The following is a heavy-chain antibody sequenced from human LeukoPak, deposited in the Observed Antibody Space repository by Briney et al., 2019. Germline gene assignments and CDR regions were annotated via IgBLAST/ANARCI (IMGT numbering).Heavy chain of an antibody. V-gene: IGHV3-53*01. J-gene: IGHJ3*02. Sequence: SGGSLRLSCAASGFTVSSNYMSWVRQAPGKGLEWVSVIYSGGSTYYADSVKGQFTISRDNSKNTLYLQMNSLRAEDTAVYYCARVGYYYDSSGYDDAFDIWGQGTMVTVSS. CDR2: IYSGGST. CDR3: ARVGYYYDSSGYDDAFDI. D-gene: IGHD3-22*01. CDR1: GFTVSSNY.